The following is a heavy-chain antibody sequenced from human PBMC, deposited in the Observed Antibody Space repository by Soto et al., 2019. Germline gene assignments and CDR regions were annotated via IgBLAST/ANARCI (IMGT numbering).Heavy chain of an antibody. CDR1: GFPFSDYA. Sequence: EVQLLESGGGLAQPGGSLRVSCAASGFPFSDYAMSWVRQAPGKGLEWVAIITATDGSTYYADSVKGRFTISRDDATNTLHLQMNSLRVEDTAVYYCVKGLYVWGVTGDYWGQGTLVTVSS. V-gene: IGHV3-23*01. CDR2: ITATDGST. J-gene: IGHJ4*02. D-gene: IGHD3-16*01. CDR3: VKGLYVWGVTGDY.